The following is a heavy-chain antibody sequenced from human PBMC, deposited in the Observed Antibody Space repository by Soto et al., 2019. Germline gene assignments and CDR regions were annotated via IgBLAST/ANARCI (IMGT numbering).Heavy chain of an antibody. V-gene: IGHV3-21*01. CDR2: ISSSSSYI. Sequence: GGSLRLSCAASGFTFSSYSMNWVRQAPGKGLEWVSSISSSSSYIYYADSVKGRFTISRDNAKNSLYLQMNSLRAEDTAVYYCARDRDGCTNGVCYPSYYYYGMDVWGQGTTVTVSS. CDR3: ARDRDGCTNGVCYPSYYYYGMDV. J-gene: IGHJ6*02. D-gene: IGHD2-8*01. CDR1: GFTFSSYS.